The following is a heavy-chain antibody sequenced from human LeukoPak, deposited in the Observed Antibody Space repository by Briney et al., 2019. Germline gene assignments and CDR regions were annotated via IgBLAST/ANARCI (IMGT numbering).Heavy chain of an antibody. V-gene: IGHV4-59*12. CDR3: ARGHIVATLWFDP. CDR1: GGSISSYY. J-gene: IGHJ5*02. D-gene: IGHD5-12*01. CDR2: IYYSGST. Sequence: SETLSLTCTVSGGSISSYYWSWIRQPPGKGLEWIGYIYYSGSTNYNPSLKSRVTISVDTSKNQFSLKLSSVTAADTAVYYCARGHIVATLWFDPWGQGTLVTVSS.